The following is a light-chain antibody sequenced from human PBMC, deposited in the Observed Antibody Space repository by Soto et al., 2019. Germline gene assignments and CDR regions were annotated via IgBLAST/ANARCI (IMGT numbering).Light chain of an antibody. CDR2: GAS. J-gene: IGKJ4*01. Sequence: DIVLTQSPCTLSLSPWLRSTLSFMASQSVSSSYLAWYQQKPGQAPRLLIYGASSRATGIPDRFSGSGSGTDFTLTISRLETEDFAVYYCQQYGSSTLTFCGGTKVDIK. CDR3: QQYGSSTLT. CDR1: QSVSSSY. V-gene: IGKV3-20*01.